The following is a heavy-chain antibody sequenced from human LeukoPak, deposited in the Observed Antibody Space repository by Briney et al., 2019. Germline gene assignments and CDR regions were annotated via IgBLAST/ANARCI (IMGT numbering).Heavy chain of an antibody. Sequence: VISYDGSNKYYADSVKGRFTVSRDNPKNTLYLQMNSLRTEDTAVYYCAKPASPYCSSKTCPPHAYYHYGMNVWGKGTTVTVSS. CDR2: ISYDGSNK. CDR3: AKPASPYCSSKTCPPHAYYHYGMNV. J-gene: IGHJ6*04. D-gene: IGHD2-2*01. V-gene: IGHV3-30*18.